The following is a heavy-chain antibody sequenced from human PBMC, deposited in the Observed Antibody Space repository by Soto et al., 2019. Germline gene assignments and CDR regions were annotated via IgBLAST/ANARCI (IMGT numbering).Heavy chain of an antibody. CDR2: IYYSGST. Sequence: PSETLSLTCTVSGVSISSGGYYWSWIRQHPGKGLEWIGYIYYSGSTYYNPSLKSRVTISVDTSKNQFSLKLSSVTAADTAVYYCARDNRVGATLYGMDVWGQGTTVTVSS. J-gene: IGHJ6*02. CDR1: GVSISSGGYY. V-gene: IGHV4-31*03. CDR3: ARDNRVGATLYGMDV. D-gene: IGHD1-26*01.